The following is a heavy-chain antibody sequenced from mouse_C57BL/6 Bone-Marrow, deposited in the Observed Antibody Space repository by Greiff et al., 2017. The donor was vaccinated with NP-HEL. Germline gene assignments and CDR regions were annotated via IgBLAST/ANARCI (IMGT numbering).Heavy chain of an antibody. V-gene: IGHV1-18*01. CDR2: INPNNGGT. Sequence: EVQLQQSGPELVKPGASVKISCKASGYTFTDYNMDWVKQSHGKSLEWIGDINPNNGGTIFNQKFKGKATLTVDKSYSTAYMELRSLTSEDAAVYDCARGGYYAMDYWGQGTSVTVSS. J-gene: IGHJ4*01. CDR1: GYTFTDYN. CDR3: ARGGYYAMDY.